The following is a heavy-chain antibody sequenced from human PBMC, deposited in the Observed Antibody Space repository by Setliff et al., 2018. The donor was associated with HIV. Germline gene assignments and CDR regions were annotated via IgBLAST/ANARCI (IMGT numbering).Heavy chain of an antibody. CDR2: ISYDGSNK. Sequence: HPGGSLRLSCAASGFTFSNSAMHWVRQAPGKGLGWVAGISYDGSNKYYTDSVKGRFTISRDNSRNTLYLQMNSLRAEDSAVYYCAREVAADGTYFDYWGQGALVTVSS. V-gene: IGHV3-30*04. D-gene: IGHD6-13*01. CDR3: AREVAADGTYFDY. J-gene: IGHJ4*01. CDR1: GFTFSNSA.